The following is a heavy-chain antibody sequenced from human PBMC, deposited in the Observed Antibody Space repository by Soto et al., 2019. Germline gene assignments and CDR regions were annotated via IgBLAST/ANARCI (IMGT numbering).Heavy chain of an antibody. CDR1: GFTFSSYA. J-gene: IGHJ4*02. D-gene: IGHD2-15*01. CDR3: ARAQYCSGGSCYQFDY. CDR2: IRGSGGST. V-gene: IGHV3-23*01. Sequence: GGSLRLSCAPSGFTFSSYAMTWVRQAPGKGLEWVSAIRGSGGSTYYADSVKGRFTISRDNSKNTLYLQMNSLRAEDTAVYYCARAQYCSGGSCYQFDYWGQGTLVTVSS.